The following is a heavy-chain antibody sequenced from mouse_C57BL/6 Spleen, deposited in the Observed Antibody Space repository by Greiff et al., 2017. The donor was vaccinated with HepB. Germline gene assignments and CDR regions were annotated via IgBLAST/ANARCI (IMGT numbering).Heavy chain of an antibody. CDR2: ISSGSSTI. CDR1: GFTFSDYG. D-gene: IGHD2-5*01. V-gene: IGHV5-17*01. Sequence: EVHLVESGGGLVKPGGSLKLSCAASGFTFSDYGMHWVRQAPEKGLEWVAYISSGSSTIYYADTVKGRFTISRDNAKNTLFLQMTSLRSEDTAMYYCARPLIYYSNYPYAMDYWGQGTSVTVSS. J-gene: IGHJ4*01. CDR3: ARPLIYYSNYPYAMDY.